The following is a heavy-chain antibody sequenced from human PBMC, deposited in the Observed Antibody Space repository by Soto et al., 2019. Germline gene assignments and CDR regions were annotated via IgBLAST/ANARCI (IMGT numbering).Heavy chain of an antibody. CDR1: GGSISSSNW. V-gene: IGHV4-4*02. D-gene: IGHD1-26*01. J-gene: IGHJ6*02. CDR3: ARDLGTKEGYYYGMDV. CDR2: IYHSGST. Sequence: SETLSLTCAVSGGSISSSNWWSWVRQPPGKGLEWIGEIYHSGSTNYNPSLKSRVTISVDKSKNQFSLKLSSVTAADTAVYYCARDLGTKEGYYYGMDVWGQGTTVTVSS.